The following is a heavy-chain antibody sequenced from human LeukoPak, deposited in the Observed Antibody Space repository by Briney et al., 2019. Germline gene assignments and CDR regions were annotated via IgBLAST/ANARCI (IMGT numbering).Heavy chain of an antibody. J-gene: IGHJ4*02. Sequence: SVKVSCKASGGTFSSYAISWVRQAPGQGLEWMGRIIPILGIANYAQKFQGRVTITADKSTSTAYMELSSLRSEDTAVYYCARGGRSGSYYNPMGGYWGQGTLVTVSS. CDR3: ARGGRSGSYYNPMGGY. V-gene: IGHV1-69*04. CDR2: IIPILGIA. CDR1: GGTFSSYA. D-gene: IGHD3-10*01.